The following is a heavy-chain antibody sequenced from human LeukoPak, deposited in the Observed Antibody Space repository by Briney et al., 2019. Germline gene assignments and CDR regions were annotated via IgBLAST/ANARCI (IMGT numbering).Heavy chain of an antibody. D-gene: IGHD3-16*01. CDR3: ARDPYTRGDH. J-gene: IGHJ4*02. V-gene: IGHV3-74*01. Sequence: GGSLRLSCAASGFTLRNHWMHWVRQAPGKGLVWVSRMNTDGSNIAYADSVKGRFTISRDNSKNTLYLQMNSLRAEVTAVYYCARDPYTRGDHWGQGTLVTVSS. CDR2: MNTDGSNI. CDR1: GFTLRNHW.